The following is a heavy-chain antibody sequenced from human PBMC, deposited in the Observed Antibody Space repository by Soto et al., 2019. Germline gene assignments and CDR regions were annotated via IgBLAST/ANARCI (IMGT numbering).Heavy chain of an antibody. V-gene: IGHV3-30*18. CDR1: GFTFSSYG. Sequence: VQLVESGGGVVQPGRSLRLSCAASGFTFSSYGMHWVRQAPGKGLEWVAVISYDGSNKYYADSVKGRFTISRDNSKNTLYLQMNSLRAEDTAVYYCANTAPFVWFGEFFDYYGMDVWGQGTTVTVSS. J-gene: IGHJ6*02. D-gene: IGHD3-10*01. CDR3: ANTAPFVWFGEFFDYYGMDV. CDR2: ISYDGSNK.